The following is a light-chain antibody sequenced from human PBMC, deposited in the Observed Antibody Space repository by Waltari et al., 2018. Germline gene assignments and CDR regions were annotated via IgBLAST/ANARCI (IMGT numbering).Light chain of an antibody. CDR1: QDISNY. J-gene: IGKJ2*01. CDR2: DAS. CDR3: QQYDNLSYT. V-gene: IGKV1-33*01. Sequence: DIQMTQSPSFLSASVGDRVTITCQANQDISNYLNWYQQKPGKAPNLLIYDASNLETGVPTRCSRSGAGTDFTFTISSLHPEDIATYYWQQYDNLSYTFGQGTKLEIK.